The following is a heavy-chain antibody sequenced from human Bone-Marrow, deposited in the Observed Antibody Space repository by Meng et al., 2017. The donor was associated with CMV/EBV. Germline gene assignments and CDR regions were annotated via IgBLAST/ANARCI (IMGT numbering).Heavy chain of an antibody. CDR2: FSWNSASI. CDR3: AKDVSRRHRYGMDV. Sequence: GGSLRPSCAASGFTLDDYAMHWVRQAPGKGLEWVSGFSWNSASIGYADSVKGRFTISRDNAKNSLYLQMNSLRGEHTALYYCAKDVSRRHRYGMDVWGQGTTVTVSS. D-gene: IGHD6-13*01. J-gene: IGHJ6*02. V-gene: IGHV3-9*01. CDR1: GFTLDDYA.